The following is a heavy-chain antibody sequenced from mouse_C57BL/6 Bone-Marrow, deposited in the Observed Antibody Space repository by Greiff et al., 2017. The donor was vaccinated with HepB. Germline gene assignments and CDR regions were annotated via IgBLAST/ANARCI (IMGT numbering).Heavy chain of an antibody. D-gene: IGHD3-1*01. V-gene: IGHV1-82*01. CDR1: GYAFSSSW. CDR3: ARTGVFGAFAY. J-gene: IGHJ3*01. Sequence: QVQLKESGPELVKPGASVKISCKASGYAFSSSWMNWVKQRPGKGLEWIGRIYPGDGDTNYNGKFKGKATLTADKSSSTAYMQLSSLTSEDSAVYFCARTGVFGAFAYWGQGTLVTVSA. CDR2: IYPGDGDT.